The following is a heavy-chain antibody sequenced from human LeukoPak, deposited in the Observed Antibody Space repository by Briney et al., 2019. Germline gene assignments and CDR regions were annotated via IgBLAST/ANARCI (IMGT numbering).Heavy chain of an antibody. Sequence: SETLSLTCTVSGGSISSYYWSWIRQPAGKGLEWIGRIYSSGSTNYNPSLKSRVTMSVDTSKNQFCLKLSSVTAADTAVYYCAGSTVTTYQDAFDIWGQGTMVTVSS. V-gene: IGHV4-4*07. CDR2: IYSSGST. J-gene: IGHJ3*02. CDR3: AGSTVTTYQDAFDI. D-gene: IGHD4-17*01. CDR1: GGSISSYY.